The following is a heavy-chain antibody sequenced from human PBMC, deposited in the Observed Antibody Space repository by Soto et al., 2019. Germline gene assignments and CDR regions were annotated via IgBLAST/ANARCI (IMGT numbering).Heavy chain of an antibody. CDR3: ARSSYGDFSPFDY. Sequence: GXSLRLSCAASGFTFSSYWIHWVVQAPGKGLVWVSRINSDGSSTRYADSVKGRFTISRDNAKNTLYLQINSLRAEDTAVYYCARSSYGDFSPFDYWGQGTLVTVSS. D-gene: IGHD4-17*01. V-gene: IGHV3-74*01. CDR2: INSDGSST. CDR1: GFTFSSYW. J-gene: IGHJ4*02.